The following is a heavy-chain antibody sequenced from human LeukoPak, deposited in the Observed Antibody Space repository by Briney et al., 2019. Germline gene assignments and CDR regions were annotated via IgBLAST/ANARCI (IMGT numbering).Heavy chain of an antibody. J-gene: IGHJ4*02. D-gene: IGHD3-22*01. CDR3: AKAMLMTYYYDSSGYVSDY. CDR2: ISGSGGST. V-gene: IGHV3-23*01. Sequence: GGSLRLSCAASGFTFSSYAMSWVRQAPGKGLEWVSAISGSGGSTYYADSVKGRFTISRDNSKNTLYLQMNSLRAEDTAVYYCAKAMLMTYYYDSSGYVSDYWGQGALVTVSS. CDR1: GFTFSSYA.